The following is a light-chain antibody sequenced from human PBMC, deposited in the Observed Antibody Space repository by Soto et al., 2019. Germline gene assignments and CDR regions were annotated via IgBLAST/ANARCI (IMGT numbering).Light chain of an antibody. J-gene: IGLJ2*01. CDR1: ATDVGAYNY. CDR3: SSFTSSTTLL. Sequence: QSVLTQPASVSGSPGQSITIFCTGTATDVGAYNYVSWYQQHPGRAPKLIIYAVTDRPSGVADRFSGSKSGDTASLTISGLQAEDEAHYYCSSFTSSTTLLFGGGTKLTVL. CDR2: AVT. V-gene: IGLV2-14*01.